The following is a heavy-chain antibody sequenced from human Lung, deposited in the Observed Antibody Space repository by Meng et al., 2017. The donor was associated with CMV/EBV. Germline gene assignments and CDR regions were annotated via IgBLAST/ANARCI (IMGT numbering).Heavy chain of an antibody. J-gene: IGHJ4*02. D-gene: IGHD6-19*01. Sequence: SXXVSCKASRGRFGNYGISWARQAPGQGLEWMGGIIPFLGVASYAPKFKGRFTITTDKSTGTVYMDLSSLRSEDTAVYYCATDAVARGDSWGQGTMVTVSS. CDR1: RGRFGNYG. V-gene: IGHV1-69*10. CDR2: IIPFLGVA. CDR3: ATDAVARGDS.